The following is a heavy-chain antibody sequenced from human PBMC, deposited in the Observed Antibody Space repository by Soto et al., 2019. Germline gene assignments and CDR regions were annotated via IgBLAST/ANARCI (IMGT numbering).Heavy chain of an antibody. D-gene: IGHD5-12*01. V-gene: IGHV1-3*01. CDR3: ARDIVATISHYYYGMDV. CDR1: GYTFTSYA. CDR2: INAGNGNT. Sequence: GASVKVSCKASGYTFTSYAMHWVRQAPGQRLEWMGWINAGNGNTKYSQKFQGRVTITRDTSASTAYMELSSLRSEDTAVYYCARDIVATISHYYYGMDVRGQGTTVTVSS. J-gene: IGHJ6*02.